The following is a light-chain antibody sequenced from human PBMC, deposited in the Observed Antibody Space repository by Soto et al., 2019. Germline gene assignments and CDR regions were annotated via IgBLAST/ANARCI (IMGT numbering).Light chain of an antibody. CDR1: QSISSY. CDR2: AAS. CDR3: QQSYSTPIT. V-gene: IGKV1-39*01. Sequence: DIQMTQSPSSLSASVGDRVTITCRASQSISSYLNWYQQKPGKAPKLLIYAASSLQSGVTSRFSGSGSGTDFTLTNSSLQPEDFATYYGQQSYSTPITFGQGTRLEIK. J-gene: IGKJ5*01.